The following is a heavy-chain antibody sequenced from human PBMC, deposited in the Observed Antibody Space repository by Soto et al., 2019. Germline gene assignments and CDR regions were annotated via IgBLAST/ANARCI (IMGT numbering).Heavy chain of an antibody. D-gene: IGHD6-19*01. J-gene: IGHJ6*02. CDR1: GFTFSSYG. Sequence: QVQLVESGGGVVQPGRSLRLSCAASGFTFSSYGMHWVRQAPGKGLEWVAVIWYDGSNKYYADSVKGRFTISRDNSKNTLYLQMNRLRAEDTAVYYCARDRVWLVPGGMDVWGQGTTVTVSS. CDR2: IWYDGSNK. V-gene: IGHV3-33*01. CDR3: ARDRVWLVPGGMDV.